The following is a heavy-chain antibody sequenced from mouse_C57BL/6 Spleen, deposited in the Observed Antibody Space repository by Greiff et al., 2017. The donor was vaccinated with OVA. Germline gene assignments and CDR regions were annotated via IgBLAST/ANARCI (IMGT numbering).Heavy chain of an antibody. CDR2: IYPGNSDT. V-gene: IGHV1-5*01. CDR1: GYTFTSYW. D-gene: IGHD2-1*01. CDR3: TSTLYGNYCFDY. J-gene: IGHJ2*01. Sequence: DVQLQESGTVLARPGASVKMSCKTSGYTFTSYWMHWVKQRPGQGLEWIGAIYPGNSDTSYNQKFKGKAKLTAVTSASTAYMELSSLTNEDSAVYYCTSTLYGNYCFDYWGQGTTLTVSS.